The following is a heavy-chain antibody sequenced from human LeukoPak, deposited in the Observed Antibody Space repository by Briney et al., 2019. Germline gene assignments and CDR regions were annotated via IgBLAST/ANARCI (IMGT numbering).Heavy chain of an antibody. V-gene: IGHV3-53*04. Sequence: GGSLRLSCAASGFTVSSNYMSWVRQAPGKGLEWVSVIYSGGSTYYADSMKGRFTISRHNSKNTLYLQMNSLRAEDTAVYYCARYYYDSSGYDAFDIWGQGTMVTVSS. CDR2: IYSGGST. CDR1: GFTVSSNY. D-gene: IGHD3-22*01. J-gene: IGHJ3*02. CDR3: ARYYYDSSGYDAFDI.